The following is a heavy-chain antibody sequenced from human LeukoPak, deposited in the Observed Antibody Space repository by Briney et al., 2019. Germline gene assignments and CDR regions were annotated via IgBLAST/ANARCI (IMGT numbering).Heavy chain of an antibody. V-gene: IGHV3-74*01. J-gene: IGHJ4*02. D-gene: IGHD6-13*01. CDR1: GFTFSSYW. CDR2: INSDGSST. Sequence: PGGSLRLSCAASGFTFSSYWMHWVRQAPGKGLVWVSRINSDGSSTSYADSVKGRFTISRDNAKNTLYLQMNSLRAEDTAVYYCARAQYSSSWYLGVGFDYWGQGTLVTVSS. CDR3: ARAQYSSSWYLGVGFDY.